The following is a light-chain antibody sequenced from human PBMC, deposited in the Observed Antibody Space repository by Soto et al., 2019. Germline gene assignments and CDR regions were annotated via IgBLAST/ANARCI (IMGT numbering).Light chain of an antibody. Sequence: EIVMTQSPATLSVSPGERATLSCRASQSVSSNLAWYQQKPGQAPRLLIYGASTRATGIPARFSGSGSGTEFTLTISRLEPEDFAVYYCQQYDSSPVTFGPGTKVDIK. CDR2: GAS. J-gene: IGKJ3*01. CDR1: QSVSSN. CDR3: QQYDSSPVT. V-gene: IGKV3-15*01.